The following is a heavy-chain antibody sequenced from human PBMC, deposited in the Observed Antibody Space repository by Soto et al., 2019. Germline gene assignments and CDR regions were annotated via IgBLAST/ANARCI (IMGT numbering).Heavy chain of an antibody. D-gene: IGHD6-13*01. CDR1: GGSIISGDYY. Sequence: SETLSLTCTVSGGSIISGDYYWSWIRQPPGKGLEWIAYIFYSGSTYYNPSLKSRVSLSVDTSKNQFSLKVRSVTAADTAVYYCARVGAAAAPGYFDYWSQGTLVTVSS. V-gene: IGHV4-30-4*02. CDR3: ARVGAAAAPGYFDY. CDR2: IFYSGST. J-gene: IGHJ4*02.